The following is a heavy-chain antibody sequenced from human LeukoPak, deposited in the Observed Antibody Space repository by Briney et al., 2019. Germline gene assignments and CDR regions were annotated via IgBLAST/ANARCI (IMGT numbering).Heavy chain of an antibody. CDR1: GFTFSIYG. CDR2: ISYDGSNK. CDR3: AKDPDY. Sequence: TGGSLRLSCAACGFTFSIYGMLGVRQSPGKGLVGVAVISYDGSNKYYADSVKGRFTISRDNSKNTLYLQMNSLRAEDTAVYYCAKDPDYWGQGTLVTVSS. V-gene: IGHV3-30*18. J-gene: IGHJ4*02.